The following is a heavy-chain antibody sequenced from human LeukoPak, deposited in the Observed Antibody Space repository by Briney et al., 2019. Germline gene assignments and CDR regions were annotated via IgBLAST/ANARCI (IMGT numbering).Heavy chain of an antibody. CDR3: ARGYYDSSGYRFDY. CDR2: LYTSGST. J-gene: IGHJ4*02. V-gene: IGHV4-4*07. D-gene: IGHD3-22*01. Sequence: SETLSLTCTVSGGSISSYYWSWIRQPAGKGLEWIGRLYTSGSTNYNPSLKSRVTMSVDTSKNQFSLKLSSVTAADTAVYYCARGYYDSSGYRFDYWGQGTLVTVSS. CDR1: GGSISSYY.